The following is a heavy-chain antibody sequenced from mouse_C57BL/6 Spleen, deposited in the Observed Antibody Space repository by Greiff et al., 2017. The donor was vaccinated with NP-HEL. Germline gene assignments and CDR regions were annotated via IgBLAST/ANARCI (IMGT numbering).Heavy chain of an antibody. CDR3: ARENHYGSSLAY. Sequence: VQLQQSGPELVKPGASVKMSCKASGYTFTDYNMHWVKQSHGKSLEWIGYINPNNGGTSYNQKFKGKATLTVNKSSSTAYMELRSLTSEDSAVYYCARENHYGSSLAYWGQGTLVTVSA. J-gene: IGHJ3*01. V-gene: IGHV1-22*01. CDR2: INPNNGGT. D-gene: IGHD1-1*01. CDR1: GYTFTDYN.